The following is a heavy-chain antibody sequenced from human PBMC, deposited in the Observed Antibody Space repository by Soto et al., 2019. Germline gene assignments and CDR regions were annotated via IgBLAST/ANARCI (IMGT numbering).Heavy chain of an antibody. CDR3: ARDQREGIVATIIDY. V-gene: IGHV4-31*03. CDR2: IYYSGST. J-gene: IGHJ4*02. CDR1: GGSISSGGYY. Sequence: PSETLSLTCTVSGGSISSGGYYWSWIRQHPGKGLEWIGYIYYSGSTYYNPSLKSRVTISVDTSKNQFSLKLSSVTAADTAVYYCARDQREGIVATIIDYWGQGTLVTVSS. D-gene: IGHD5-12*01.